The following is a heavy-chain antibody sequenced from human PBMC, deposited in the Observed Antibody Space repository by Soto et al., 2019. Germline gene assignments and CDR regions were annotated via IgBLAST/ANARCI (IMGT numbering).Heavy chain of an antibody. V-gene: IGHV4-31*03. CDR1: GGSISRGGYY. Sequence: QVQLQESGPGLVKPSETLSLTCTVSGGSISRGGYYWSWIRQHPGKGLEWIGYIYYSGTTYYNPSLKSRVTISVDTSKNQFSLKLSSVTAADTVVYYCARDLYGGNSGVWFDPWGQGTLVTVSS. CDR3: ARDLYGGNSGVWFDP. CDR2: IYYSGTT. D-gene: IGHD2-21*02. J-gene: IGHJ5*02.